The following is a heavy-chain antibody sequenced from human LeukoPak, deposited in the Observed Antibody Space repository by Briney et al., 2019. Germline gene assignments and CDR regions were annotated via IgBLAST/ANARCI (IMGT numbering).Heavy chain of an antibody. J-gene: IGHJ4*02. V-gene: IGHV4-31*03. CDR3: ARESTDYGDYGLSSYYFDY. CDR2: IYYSGST. Sequence: SETLSLTCTVSGGSISSGGNYWSWIRQHPGKGLEWIGYIYYSGSTYYNPSLKSRVTISVDTSKNQFSLKLSSATAADTAVYYYARESTDYGDYGLSSYYFDYWGQGTLVTVSS. D-gene: IGHD4-17*01. CDR1: GGSISSGGNY.